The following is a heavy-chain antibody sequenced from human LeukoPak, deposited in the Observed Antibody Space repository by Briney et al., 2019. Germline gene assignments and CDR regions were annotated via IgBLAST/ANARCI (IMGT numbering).Heavy chain of an antibody. J-gene: IGHJ4*02. D-gene: IGHD6-13*01. CDR1: GFTLSYFG. Sequence: GGSLRLSCAASGFTLSYFGMNWVRQVPGKGLEWVSSISRTSTYIYYADSVKGRFTISRDNAKNSLFLQMNSLRAEDTAVYYCARGSSSWYYFDYWGQGTLVTVSS. CDR3: ARGSSSWYYFDY. CDR2: ISRTSTYI. V-gene: IGHV3-21*01.